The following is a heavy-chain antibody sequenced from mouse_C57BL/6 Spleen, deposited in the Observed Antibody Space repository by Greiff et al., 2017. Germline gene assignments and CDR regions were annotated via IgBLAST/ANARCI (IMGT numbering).Heavy chain of an antibody. V-gene: IGHV1-69*01. CDR1: GYTFTSYW. D-gene: IGHD3-2*02. J-gene: IGHJ2*01. Sequence: QVQLQQPGAELVMPGASVKLSCKASGYTFTSYWMHWVKQRPGQGLEWIGEIDPSDSYTKYNQKFKGKSTLTVDKSTSTAYMQLSSLTSEDSAVYYCARGDSSGYRGLDYWGQGTTLTVSS. CDR3: ARGDSSGYRGLDY. CDR2: IDPSDSYT.